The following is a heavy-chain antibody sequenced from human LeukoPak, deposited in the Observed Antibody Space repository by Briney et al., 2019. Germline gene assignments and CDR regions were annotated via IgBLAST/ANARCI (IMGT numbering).Heavy chain of an antibody. CDR3: ARYSFQFTNSPLYHDAFDI. D-gene: IGHD2-2*01. V-gene: IGHV1-69*04. CDR2: IIPILGIA. CDR1: GGTFSSYA. J-gene: IGHJ3*02. Sequence: SVKVSCKASGGTFSSYAISWVRQAPGQGLEWMGRIIPILGIANYAQKFQGRVTITADKSTSTAYMELSSLRSEDTAVYYCARYSFQFTNSPLYHDAFDIWGQGMTVTVSS.